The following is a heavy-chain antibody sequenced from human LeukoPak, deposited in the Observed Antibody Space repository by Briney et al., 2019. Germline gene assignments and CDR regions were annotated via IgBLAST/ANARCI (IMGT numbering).Heavy chain of an antibody. V-gene: IGHV1-69*05. J-gene: IGHJ6*03. D-gene: IGHD6-6*01. CDR3: ARSDSSSSITYYYYMDV. CDR1: GGTFSSYA. Sequence: ASVKVSCKASGGTFSSYAISWVRQAPGQGLEWMGGIIPIFGTANYAQKFQGRVTITTDESTSTAYMELSSLRSEDTAVYYCARSDSSSSITYYYYMDVWGKGTTVTVSS. CDR2: IIPIFGTA.